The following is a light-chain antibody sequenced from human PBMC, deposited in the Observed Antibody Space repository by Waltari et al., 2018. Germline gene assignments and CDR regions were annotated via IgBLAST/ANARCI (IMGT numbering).Light chain of an antibody. Sequence: QPALTQPASVSGSPGPSIPPPSPGTISDVCTNNPVCRFQKHPNKVPKPSIYEVSKRPSGVSDRFSGSKSGNTASLTISGLQAEDEADYYCLSYAATVSFGFGGGTKLTVL. CDR2: EVS. J-gene: IGLJ2*01. CDR3: LSYAATVSFG. CDR1: ISDVCTNNP. V-gene: IGLV2-23*02.